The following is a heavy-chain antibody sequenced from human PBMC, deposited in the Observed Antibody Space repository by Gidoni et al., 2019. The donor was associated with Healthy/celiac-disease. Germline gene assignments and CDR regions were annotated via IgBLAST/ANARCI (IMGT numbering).Heavy chain of an antibody. Sequence: QVQLVESGGGVVQPGRSLRLSCAASGFPFSSYGMHWVRQAPGKGLEWVAVIWYDGSNKYYADSVKGRFTISRDNSKNTLYLQMNSLRAEDTAVYYCARDPTIYGGNSYFDYWGQGTLVTVSS. J-gene: IGHJ4*02. CDR1: GFPFSSYG. D-gene: IGHD4-17*01. CDR2: IWYDGSNK. CDR3: ARDPTIYGGNSYFDY. V-gene: IGHV3-33*01.